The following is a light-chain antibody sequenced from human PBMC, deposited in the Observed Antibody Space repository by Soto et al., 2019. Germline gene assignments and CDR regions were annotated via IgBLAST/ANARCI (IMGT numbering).Light chain of an antibody. Sequence: EIVLTQSPGTLSLSPGERATLSCRASQSVSNNYLAWYQQKPGQAPRLLIYGASNRATGIPDRFSGSGSGTDFALTISSLQSEDFAMYYCQQYNLWPPITFGPGTRLEIK. J-gene: IGKJ5*01. CDR3: QQYNLWPPIT. CDR1: QSVSNNY. CDR2: GAS. V-gene: IGKV3-20*01.